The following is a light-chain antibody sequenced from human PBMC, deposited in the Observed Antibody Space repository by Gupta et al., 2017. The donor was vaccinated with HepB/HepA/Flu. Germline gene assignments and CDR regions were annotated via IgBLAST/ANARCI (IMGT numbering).Light chain of an antibody. CDR1: QNLLFSDGNTF. Sequence: DAVLTLSPLSLPVTLGQSASISCRSSQNLLFSDGNTFLHWYQQRPGQSPRRLIYRVSNRDSGVPDRFSGSGSGTDFTLKISRVEAEDIGVYYCGQGTHWPLSFGGGTKVEIK. CDR3: GQGTHWPLS. CDR2: RVS. V-gene: IGKV2-30*01. J-gene: IGKJ4*01.